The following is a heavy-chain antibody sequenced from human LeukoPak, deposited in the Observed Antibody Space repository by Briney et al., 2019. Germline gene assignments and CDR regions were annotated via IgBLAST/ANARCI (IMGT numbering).Heavy chain of an antibody. CDR1: GDTFSSYA. J-gene: IGHJ4*02. V-gene: IGHV1-69*04. CDR3: AGWECGNSGYYFDY. D-gene: IGHD4-23*01. Sequence: SVKVSCKASGDTFSSYAISWVRRAPGQGLEWMGRIIPIFGIANYAQKFQGRVTITADKSTSTAYMELSSLRSEDTAVHYCAGWECGNSGYYFDYWGQGTQVTVSS. CDR2: IIPIFGIA.